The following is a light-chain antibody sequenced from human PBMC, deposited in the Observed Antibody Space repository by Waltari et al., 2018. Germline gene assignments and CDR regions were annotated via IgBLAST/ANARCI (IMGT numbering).Light chain of an antibody. CDR1: KRDIGTYDL. V-gene: IGLV2-23*01. J-gene: IGLJ1*01. CDR3: CAYAGSYTYV. Sequence: QSALTQPASVSGSPGQSITISCSGTKRDIGTYDLVSWYQHHPGKAPKVIIYQDNKMPSGVSNRFSGSKSGNTASLTVSGLQAEDEADYYCCAYAGSYTYVFGGGTKVTV. CDR2: QDN.